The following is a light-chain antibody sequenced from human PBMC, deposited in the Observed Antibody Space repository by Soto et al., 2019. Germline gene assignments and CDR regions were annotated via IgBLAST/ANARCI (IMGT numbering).Light chain of an antibody. J-gene: IGKJ1*01. CDR3: QQYYSYPQT. CDR2: AAS. V-gene: IGKV1-8*01. CDR1: QGISSY. Sequence: ALRMTQSPSSLSSSTGDSVTITCRASQGISSYLAWYQQKPGKAPKLLIYAASTLQSGVPSRFSGSGSGTDFTLTISCLQSEDFATYYCQQYYSYPQTVGQGTKWIS.